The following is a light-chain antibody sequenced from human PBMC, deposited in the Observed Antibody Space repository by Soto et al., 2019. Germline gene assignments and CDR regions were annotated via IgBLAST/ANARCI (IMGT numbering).Light chain of an antibody. CDR2: VGTGGIVG. Sequence: QAVLTQPPSASASLGASVTLTCTLSSGYSNYKVDWYQQRPGKGPRFVMRVGTGGIVGSKGDGIPDRFSVLGSGLNRYLTIKNIQEEDESDYHCGADHGSGSNFVVVFGGGTQLTVL. CDR3: GADHGSGSNFVVV. J-gene: IGLJ2*01. V-gene: IGLV9-49*01. CDR1: SGYSNYK.